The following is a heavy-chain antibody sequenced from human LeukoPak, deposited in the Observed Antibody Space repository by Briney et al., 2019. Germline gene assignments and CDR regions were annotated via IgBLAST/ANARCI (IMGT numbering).Heavy chain of an antibody. CDR2: IYYSGST. J-gene: IGHJ4*02. D-gene: IGHD2-21*01. CDR3: ARGRHIVVGD. V-gene: IGHV4-39*07. Sequence: SETLSLTCTVSGGSISSGGYYWGWIRQPPGKGLEWIGSIYYSGSTYYNPSLKSRVTISVDTSKNQFSLKLSSVTAADTAVYYCARGRHIVVGDWGQGTLVTVSS. CDR1: GGSISSGGYY.